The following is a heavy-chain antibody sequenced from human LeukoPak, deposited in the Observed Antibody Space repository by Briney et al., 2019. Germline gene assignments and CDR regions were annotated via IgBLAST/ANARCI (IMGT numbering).Heavy chain of an antibody. CDR1: GGSISSSGYY. V-gene: IGHV4-39*01. D-gene: IGHD3-10*01. J-gene: IGHJ3*01. CDR2: IYYSGST. Sequence: SETLSLTCTVSGGSISSSGYYWGWIRQPPGKGLEWIGSIYYSGSTYYNPSLKSRVIISVDTSKNQFSLKLSSVTAADTAVYYCARYGSGAYALDVWGQGTMVTVSS. CDR3: ARYGSGAYALDV.